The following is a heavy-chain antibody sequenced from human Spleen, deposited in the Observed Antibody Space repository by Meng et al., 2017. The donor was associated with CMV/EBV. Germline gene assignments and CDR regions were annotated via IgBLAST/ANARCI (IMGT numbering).Heavy chain of an antibody. D-gene: IGHD4-23*01. CDR1: GYTFTSYG. CDR2: ISAYNGNT. Sequence: ASVKVSCKASGYTFTSYGISWVRQAPGQGLEWMGWISAYNGNTNFAQKLQGRVTMTPDTSTSTAYMELRSLTSDDTAVYCCARDQGRGGGYFVDALDIWGQGTMVTVSS. J-gene: IGHJ3*02. V-gene: IGHV1-18*01. CDR3: ARDQGRGGGYFVDALDI.